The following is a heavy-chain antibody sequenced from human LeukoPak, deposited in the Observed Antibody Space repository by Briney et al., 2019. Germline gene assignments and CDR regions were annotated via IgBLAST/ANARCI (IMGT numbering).Heavy chain of an antibody. CDR3: AKDHPPYCSGTSCYPFDY. CDR2: NMGDGTGQ. D-gene: IGHD2-2*01. V-gene: IGHV3-7*03. Sequence: GGSLRLSCAASGFTLSDYWMTWIRQAPGKGLKWVAHNMGDGTGQKYVDSVKGRFTISRDNTKNSLFLQMNSLRAEDTAVYYCAKDHPPYCSGTSCYPFDYWGQGTLVTVSS. J-gene: IGHJ4*02. CDR1: GFTLSDYW.